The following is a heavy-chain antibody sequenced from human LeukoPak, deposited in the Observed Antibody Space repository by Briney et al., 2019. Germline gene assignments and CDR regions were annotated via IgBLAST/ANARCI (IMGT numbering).Heavy chain of an antibody. J-gene: IGHJ4*02. CDR3: AKEAGATGYFDY. V-gene: IGHV3-74*03. CDR2: INSDGSST. CDR1: GFTFSSYW. D-gene: IGHD1-26*01. Sequence: GGSLRLSCAASGFTFSSYWIHWVRQAPGKGLVWVSRINSDGSSTTYADSVKGRFTISRDNAKNSLYLQMNSLRADDTAVYYCAKEAGATGYFDYWGQGTLVTVSS.